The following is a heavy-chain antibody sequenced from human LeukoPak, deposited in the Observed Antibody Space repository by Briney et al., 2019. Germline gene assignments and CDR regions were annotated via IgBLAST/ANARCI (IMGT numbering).Heavy chain of an antibody. J-gene: IGHJ3*02. V-gene: IGHV4-4*02. CDR1: GGPISSNNW. D-gene: IGHD5-12*01. CDR3: SCGYSGYDTLGAFDI. CDR2: IYHSGST. Sequence: TASGTLSLTCAVSGGPISSNNWWSWVRQPPGKGLEWIGEIYHSGSTNYNPSLQSRVTISVDKSKNQFSLELSSVTAADTAIYYCSCGYSGYDTLGAFDIWGQGTMVSVSS.